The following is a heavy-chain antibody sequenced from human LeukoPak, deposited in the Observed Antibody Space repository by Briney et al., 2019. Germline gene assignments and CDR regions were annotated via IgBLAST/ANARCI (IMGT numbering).Heavy chain of an antibody. CDR1: GFTFDDYG. Sequence: PGGSLRLSCAASGFTFDDYGMSWVRQAPGKGLEWVSGINWNGGSTGYADSVKGRFTISRDNAKNSLYLQMNSLRTEDTAVYYCARDPATIMVVTDMNGFDIWGQGTLVTVSS. J-gene: IGHJ3*02. V-gene: IGHV3-20*04. D-gene: IGHD2-21*02. CDR3: ARDPATIMVVTDMNGFDI. CDR2: INWNGGST.